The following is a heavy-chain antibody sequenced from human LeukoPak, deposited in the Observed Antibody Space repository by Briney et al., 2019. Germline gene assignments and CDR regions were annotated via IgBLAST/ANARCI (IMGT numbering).Heavy chain of an antibody. V-gene: IGHV1-69*04. CDR3: ARGYDYVWGNTYDY. D-gene: IGHD3-16*01. CDR2: IIPIFGIA. CDR1: GGTFSSYA. J-gene: IGHJ4*02. Sequence: SVKVPCKASGGTFSSYAISWVRQAPGQGLEWMGRIIPIFGIANYAQKFQGRVTITADKSTSTAYMELSSLRSEDTAVYYCARGYDYVWGNTYDYWGQGTLVTVSS.